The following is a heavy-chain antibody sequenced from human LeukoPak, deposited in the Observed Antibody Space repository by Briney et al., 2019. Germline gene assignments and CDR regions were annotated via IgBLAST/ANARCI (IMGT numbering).Heavy chain of an antibody. Sequence: GGSLRLSCAASGFTFSSHWMSWVRQAPGKGLEWVANIKQDGSEKYYVDSVKGRFTISRDNAKNSLYLQMNSLRAEDTTVYYCARDCWDYGSGSYCGIDYWGQGTLVAVSS. D-gene: IGHD3-10*01. V-gene: IGHV3-7*01. J-gene: IGHJ4*02. CDR3: ARDCWDYGSGSYCGIDY. CDR1: GFTFSSHW. CDR2: IKQDGSEK.